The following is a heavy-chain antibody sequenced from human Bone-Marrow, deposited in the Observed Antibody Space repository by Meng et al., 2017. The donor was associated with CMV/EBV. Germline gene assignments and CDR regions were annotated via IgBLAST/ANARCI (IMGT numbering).Heavy chain of an antibody. V-gene: IGHV4-34*01. CDR1: GGSFSGYY. CDR2: INHSGST. J-gene: IGHJ4*02. D-gene: IGHD6-13*01. CDR3: ARGVIAAAGRGYFDY. Sequence: SETLSLTCAVYGGSFSGYYWSWIRQPPGKGLEWIGEINHSGSTNYNPSLKSRVTISVDTSKNQFSLKLSSVTAADTAVYYCARGVIAAAGRGYFDYWGQGTRVTVSS.